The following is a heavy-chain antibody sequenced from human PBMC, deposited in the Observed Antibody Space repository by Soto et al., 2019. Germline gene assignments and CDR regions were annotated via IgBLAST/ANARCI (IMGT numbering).Heavy chain of an antibody. CDR3: ARYYCGSACYSFDY. CDR1: GGSISSSSYY. J-gene: IGHJ4*02. D-gene: IGHD2-21*02. CDR2: IYYSGST. V-gene: IGHV4-39*01. Sequence: SETLSLTCTVSGGSISSSSYYWGWIRQPPGKGLEWIGSIYYSGSTYYSPSLKSRVTISVDTSKNQFSLKLSSVTAADTAVYYCARYYCGSACYSFDYWGQGALVTVSS.